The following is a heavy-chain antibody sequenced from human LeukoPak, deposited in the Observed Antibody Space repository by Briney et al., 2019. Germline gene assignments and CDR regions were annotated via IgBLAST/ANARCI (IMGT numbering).Heavy chain of an antibody. CDR1: GGSFSGYY. D-gene: IGHD2-2*02. V-gene: IGHV4-34*01. CDR3: AREGGIDIVVVPAAIRDHHYFDY. Sequence: PSETLSLTCAVYGGSFSGYYWSWIRQPPGKGLEWIGEINHSGSTNYNPSLKSRVTISVDTSKNQFSLKLSSVTAADTAVYYCAREGGIDIVVVPAAIRDHHYFDYWGQGTLVTVSS. J-gene: IGHJ4*02. CDR2: INHSGST.